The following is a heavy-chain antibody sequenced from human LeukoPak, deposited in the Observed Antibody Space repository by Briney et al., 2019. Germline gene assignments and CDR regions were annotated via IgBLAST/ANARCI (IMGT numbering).Heavy chain of an antibody. D-gene: IGHD4-23*01. CDR1: GGSISSGSYY. CDR2: IYTSGST. J-gene: IGHJ6*03. Sequence: SETLSLTCTVSGGSISSGSYYWSWIRQPAGKGLEWIGRIYTSGSTNYNPSLKSRVTISVDTSKNQFSLKLSSVTAADTAVYYCARERATVVTLWGDVYYYYMDVWGKGTTVTVSS. CDR3: ARERATVVTLWGDVYYYYMDV. V-gene: IGHV4-61*02.